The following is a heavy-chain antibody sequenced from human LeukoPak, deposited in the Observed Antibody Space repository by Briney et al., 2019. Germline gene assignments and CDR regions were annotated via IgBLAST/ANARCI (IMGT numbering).Heavy chain of an antibody. J-gene: IGHJ6*02. CDR3: ARDDCSGGSCYGPYYYYGMDG. CDR2: IIPIFGIA. Sequence: SVKVSCKASGGTFSSYAISWVRQAPGQGLEWMGRIIPIFGIANYAQKFQGRVTITADKSTSTAYMELSSLRSEDTAVYYCARDDCSGGSCYGPYYYYGMDGWGQGTTVTVSS. V-gene: IGHV1-69*04. D-gene: IGHD2-15*01. CDR1: GGTFSSYA.